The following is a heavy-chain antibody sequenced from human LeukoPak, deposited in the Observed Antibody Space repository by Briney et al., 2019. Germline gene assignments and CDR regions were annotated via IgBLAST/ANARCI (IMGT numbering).Heavy chain of an antibody. J-gene: IGHJ5*02. CDR2: ISAYNGNT. Sequence: ASVKVSCKASGYTFTSYGISWVRQAPGQGLEWMGWISAYNGNTNYAQKLQGRVTMTTDTSTSTAYMGLRSLRSDDTAVYYCARSNSNYPVDYFDPWGQGTLVTVSS. CDR3: ARSNSNYPVDYFDP. D-gene: IGHD2/OR15-2a*01. CDR1: GYTFTSYG. V-gene: IGHV1-18*01.